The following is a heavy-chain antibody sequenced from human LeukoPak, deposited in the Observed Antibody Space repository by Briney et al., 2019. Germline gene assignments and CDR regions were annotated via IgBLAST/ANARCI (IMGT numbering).Heavy chain of an antibody. CDR2: IYHSGST. CDR1: GFSFSGYY. J-gene: IGHJ3*02. Sequence: GSLRLSCEASGFSFSGYYWGWIRQPPGKGLEWIGSIYHSGSTYYNPSLKSRVTISVDTSKNQFSLKLSSVTAADTAVYYCARVYSYGAFDIWGQGTMVTVSS. CDR3: ARVYSYGAFDI. V-gene: IGHV4-38-2*01. D-gene: IGHD5-18*01.